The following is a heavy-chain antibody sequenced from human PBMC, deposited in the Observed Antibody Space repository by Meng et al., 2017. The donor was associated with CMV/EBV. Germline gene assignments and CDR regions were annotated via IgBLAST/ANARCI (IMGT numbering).Heavy chain of an antibody. CDR2: IIPILGIA. D-gene: IGHD5-24*01. V-gene: IGHV1-69*10. J-gene: IGHJ5*02. CDR3: AGGRWLQFGWFDP. CDR1: AGTFSSYA. Sequence: SAKVSRKASAGTFSSYAISWVRQTPGQGLEWMGGIIPILGIANYAQKFQGRVTITADKSTSTTYMELSSLRSEDTAVYYCAGGRWLQFGWFDPWGQGTLVTVSS.